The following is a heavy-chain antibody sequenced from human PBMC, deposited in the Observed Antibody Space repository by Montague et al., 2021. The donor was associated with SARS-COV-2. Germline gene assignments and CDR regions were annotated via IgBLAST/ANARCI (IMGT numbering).Heavy chain of an antibody. Sequence: SETLSLTCTVSGGSVSSGGYYWRWIRPPPGKGLDWLGYIYYSGSTNYNLSLKSRVTISIDTSKNPFSLKLTAATAAATAVYYWARVSLAAAATGSDYWGQGTLVTVSS. J-gene: IGHJ4*02. CDR3: ARVSLAAAATGSDY. D-gene: IGHD6-13*01. CDR2: IYYSGST. V-gene: IGHV4-61*08. CDR1: GGSVSSGGYY.